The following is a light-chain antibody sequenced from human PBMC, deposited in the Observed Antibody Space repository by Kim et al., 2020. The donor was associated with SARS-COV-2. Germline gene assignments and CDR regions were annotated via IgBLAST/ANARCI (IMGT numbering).Light chain of an antibody. CDR2: WAS. CDR3: QQYYNTPFT. Sequence: ATINCKSSHSVLYSPNNINYLSWYQQKPGQPPKLLIYWASTRESGVPDRFSGSGSGTDFPLTISSLQAEDVAVYYCQQYYNTPFTFGPGTKVDIK. J-gene: IGKJ3*01. V-gene: IGKV4-1*01. CDR1: HSVLYSPNNINY.